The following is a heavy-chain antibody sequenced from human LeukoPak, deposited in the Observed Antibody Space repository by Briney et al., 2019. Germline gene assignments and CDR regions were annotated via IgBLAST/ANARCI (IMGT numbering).Heavy chain of an antibody. V-gene: IGHV4-4*02. D-gene: IGHD5-18*01. CDR1: GGSISSSNW. CDR3: ARGRGYNYGYYYYYGMDV. J-gene: IGHJ6*02. CDR2: IYHSGST. Sequence: SETLSLTCAVSGGSISSSNWWSWVRQPPGKGLEWIGEIYHSGSTNYNPSLKSRVTISVDKSKNQFSLKLSSVTAADTAVYYCARGRGYNYGYYYYYGMDVWGQGTTVTVSS.